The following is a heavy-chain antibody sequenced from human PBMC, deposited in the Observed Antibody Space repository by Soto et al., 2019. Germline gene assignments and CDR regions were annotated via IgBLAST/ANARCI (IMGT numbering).Heavy chain of an antibody. J-gene: IGHJ5*02. D-gene: IGHD2-21*01. V-gene: IGHV4-31*03. CDR1: GAALNSGNYY. CDR2: IYVTGAV. CDR3: ARLRIATNNYKWFDP. Sequence: SETLSLNCSVSGAALNSGNYYWSWIRQVPGKGLEWIGHIYVTGAVDYNPSLRDRITISQDTSERQFSLNLRLVTAADTAVYYCARLRIATNNYKWFDPWGQGTLVTVSS.